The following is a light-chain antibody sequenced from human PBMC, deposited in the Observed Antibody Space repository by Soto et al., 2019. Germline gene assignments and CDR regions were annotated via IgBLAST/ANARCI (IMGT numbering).Light chain of an antibody. CDR1: QSISSY. CDR2: AAS. V-gene: IGKV1-39*01. Sequence: DIQRTQSPSSLCASVGGRVTIACRASQSISSYLNWYQQKPGKAPKLLIYAASSLQSGVPSRFSGSGSGTDFTLTISRLEPEDFAVYYCQQYGTSPITFGQGTRLEIK. J-gene: IGKJ5*01. CDR3: QQYGTSPIT.